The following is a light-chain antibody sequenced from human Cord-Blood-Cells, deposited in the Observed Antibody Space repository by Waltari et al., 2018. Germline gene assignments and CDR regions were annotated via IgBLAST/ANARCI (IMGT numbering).Light chain of an antibody. V-gene: IGLV2-14*01. CDR3: SSYTSSRTRV. Sequence: QSALTQPASVSGSPGQSITLSCTGTSSDAGGYNYVSWYQQPPGKAPKLMIYDVSNRPSGVSNRFSGSKSGNTASLTISGLQAEDEADYYCSSYTSSRTRVFGTGTKVTVL. CDR1: SSDAGGYNY. CDR2: DVS. J-gene: IGLJ1*01.